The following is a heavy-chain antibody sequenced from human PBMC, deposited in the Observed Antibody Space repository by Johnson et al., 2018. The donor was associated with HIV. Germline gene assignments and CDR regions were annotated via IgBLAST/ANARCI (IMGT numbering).Heavy chain of an antibody. CDR1: GFTVSSNY. J-gene: IGHJ3*01. Sequence: QVQLVESGGGVVQPGGSLRLSCAGSGFTVSSNYMSWVRQAPGKGLEWVAVISYDGSNKYYADSVKGRFTISRDNSKNSLYLQMNSLRAEDTALYYCAKEKKTMVQGLGAFDFWGQGTMAIVSS. D-gene: IGHD3-10*01. V-gene: IGHV3-30*18. CDR2: ISYDGSNK. CDR3: AKEKKTMVQGLGAFDF.